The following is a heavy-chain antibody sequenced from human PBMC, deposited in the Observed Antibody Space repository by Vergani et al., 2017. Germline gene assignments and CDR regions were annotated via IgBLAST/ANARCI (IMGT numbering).Heavy chain of an antibody. J-gene: IGHJ6*02. CDR2: IIPIFGIA. V-gene: IGHV1-69*17. Sequence: QVQLVQSGAEVKKPGSSVKVSCKASGGTFSSYAISWVRQAPGQGLEWMGGIIPIFGIANYAQKFQGRVTITEDKSTSTAYMELSSLRSEDTAVYYCARTGVAATQASYYYYYYGMDVWGQGTTVTVSS. CDR1: GGTFSSYA. D-gene: IGHD2-15*01. CDR3: ARTGVAATQASYYYYYYGMDV.